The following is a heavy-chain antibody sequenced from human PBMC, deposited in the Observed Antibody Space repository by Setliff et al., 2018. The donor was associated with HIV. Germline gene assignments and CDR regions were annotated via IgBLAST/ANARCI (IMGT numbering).Heavy chain of an antibody. CDR3: ARDPRAAAAINWFDP. J-gene: IGHJ5*02. CDR2: ISSSSSTI. Sequence: SLRLSCAASGFTFSSYSMNWVRQAPGKGLEWVSYISSSSSTIYYADSVKGRFTISRDSAKNSLYLQMNSLRAEDTAVYYCARDPRAAAAINWFDPWGQGTQVTVSS. D-gene: IGHD6-13*01. V-gene: IGHV3-48*01. CDR1: GFTFSSYS.